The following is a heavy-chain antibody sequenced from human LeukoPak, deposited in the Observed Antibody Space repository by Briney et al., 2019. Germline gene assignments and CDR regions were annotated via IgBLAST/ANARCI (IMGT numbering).Heavy chain of an antibody. CDR2: ISGSGDST. CDR1: GFTFSSYA. V-gene: IGHV3-23*01. D-gene: IGHD7-27*01. J-gene: IGHJ4*02. CDR3: AKRPTGAPDY. Sequence: GGSLRLSCAASGFTFSSYAMSWVRQAPGKGLEWVSFISGSGDSTYYADSVKGRFTISRDNSGHTLYLQMNSLRDEDTAVYFCAKRPTGAPDYWGQGALVTVSS.